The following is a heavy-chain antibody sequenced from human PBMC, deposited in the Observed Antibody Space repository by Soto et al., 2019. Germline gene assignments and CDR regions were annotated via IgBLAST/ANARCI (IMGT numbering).Heavy chain of an antibody. CDR2: ISYDGSNK. CDR1: GFTFSSYG. J-gene: IGHJ4*02. Sequence: GGSLRLSCAASGFTFSSYGMHWVRQAPGKGLEWVAVISYDGSNKYYADSVKGRFTISRDNSKNTLYLQMNSLGAEDTAVYYCAKDGLQWLIDYWGQGTLVTVSS. D-gene: IGHD6-19*01. V-gene: IGHV3-30*18. CDR3: AKDGLQWLIDY.